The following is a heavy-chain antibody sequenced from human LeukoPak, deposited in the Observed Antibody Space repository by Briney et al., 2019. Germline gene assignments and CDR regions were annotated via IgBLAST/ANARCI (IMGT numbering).Heavy chain of an antibody. J-gene: IGHJ4*02. CDR2: INHSGST. CDR1: GGSISSSSYY. Sequence: SETLSLTCTVSGGSISSSSYYWTWIRQPPGKGLEWIGEINHSGSTNYNPSLKSRVTISVDTSKNQFSLKLSSVTAADTAVYYCARRRYLDYWGQGTLVTVSS. V-gene: IGHV4-39*07. CDR3: ARRRYLDY.